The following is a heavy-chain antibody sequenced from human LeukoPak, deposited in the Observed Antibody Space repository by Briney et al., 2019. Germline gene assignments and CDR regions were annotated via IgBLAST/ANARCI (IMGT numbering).Heavy chain of an antibody. CDR1: GFTFSSYE. D-gene: IGHD3-16*02. CDR3: ARVTYDYVWGSYRTPFDY. CDR2: ISSSGSTI. V-gene: IGHV3-48*03. Sequence: PGGSLRLSCAASGFTFSSYEMNWVRQAPGKGLEWVSYISSSGSTIYYADSVKGRFTISRDNAKNSLYLQMNSLRAEDTAVYYCARVTYDYVWGSYRTPFDYWGQGTPVTVSS. J-gene: IGHJ4*02.